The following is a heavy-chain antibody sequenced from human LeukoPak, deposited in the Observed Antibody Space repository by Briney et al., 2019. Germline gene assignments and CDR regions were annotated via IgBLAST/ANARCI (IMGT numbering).Heavy chain of an antibody. CDR1: GGSFSGYY. CDR3: ARDVVVVAAYNWFDP. D-gene: IGHD2-15*01. Sequence: PSETLSLTCAVYGGSFSGYYWSWIRQPPGKGLEWIGEINHSGSTNYNPSLKSRVTISVDTSKNQFSLKLSSVTAADTAVYYCARDVVVVAAYNWFDPWGQGTLVTVSS. CDR2: INHSGST. J-gene: IGHJ5*02. V-gene: IGHV4-34*01.